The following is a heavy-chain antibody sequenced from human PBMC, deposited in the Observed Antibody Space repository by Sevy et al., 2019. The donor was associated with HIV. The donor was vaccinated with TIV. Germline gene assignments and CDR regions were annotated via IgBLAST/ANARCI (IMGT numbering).Heavy chain of an antibody. Sequence: GGSLRLSCVASGFTFSTNSMNWVRQAPGKGLEWVSYINSRSSTIHYADSVKGRFTIFRDNAQNSLYLQMNSLRGEDTAVYYCARGPSFLVVSDAPVDYWDQGTLVTVSS. CDR1: GFTFSTNS. D-gene: IGHD2-8*02. J-gene: IGHJ4*02. V-gene: IGHV3-48*01. CDR3: ARGPSFLVVSDAPVDY. CDR2: INSRSSTI.